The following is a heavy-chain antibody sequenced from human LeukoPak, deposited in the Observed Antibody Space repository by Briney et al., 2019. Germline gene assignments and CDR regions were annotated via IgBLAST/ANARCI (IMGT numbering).Heavy chain of an antibody. CDR1: GYTFTSYY. V-gene: IGHV1-18*04. CDR3: ARDLYMLSSGWYRRIGY. CDR2: ISAYNGNT. J-gene: IGHJ4*02. D-gene: IGHD6-19*01. Sequence: ASVKVSCKACGYTFTSYYMHWVRQAPGQGLEWMGWISAYNGNTNYAQKLQGRVTMTTDTSTSTAYMELRSLRSDDTAVYYCARDLYMLSSGWYRRIGYWGQGTLVTVSS.